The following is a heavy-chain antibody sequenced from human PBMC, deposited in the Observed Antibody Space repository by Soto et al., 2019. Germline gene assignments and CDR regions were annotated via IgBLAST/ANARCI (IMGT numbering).Heavy chain of an antibody. Sequence: PGGSLRLSCAASGFTFSSYAMTWVRQAPGKGLEWVSGISGSGGSTYYADSVKGRFTISRDNSKNTMYLQMNSLRAEDTAVYYCAKGVRSYYYYGMAVWGQGTTVTVSS. CDR2: ISGSGGST. CDR3: AKGVRSYYYYGMAV. D-gene: IGHD3-22*01. V-gene: IGHV3-23*01. J-gene: IGHJ6*02. CDR1: GFTFSSYA.